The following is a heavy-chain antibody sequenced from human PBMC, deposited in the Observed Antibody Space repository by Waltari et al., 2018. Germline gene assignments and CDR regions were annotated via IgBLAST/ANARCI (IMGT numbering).Heavy chain of an antibody. CDR1: GGSLSGYY. D-gene: IGHD1-1*01. J-gene: IGHJ4*02. CDR2: INHSGST. CDR3: ARGPATGTAFDY. Sequence: QVQLQQWGAGLLKPSETLSLTCAVYGGSLSGYYWSWIRQPPGTGLEWIGEINHSGSTNSNPSLKSRVTIAVDTSKTQFSLKLSSATAADTAVYYCARGPATGTAFDYWGQGTLVTVSS. V-gene: IGHV4-34*01.